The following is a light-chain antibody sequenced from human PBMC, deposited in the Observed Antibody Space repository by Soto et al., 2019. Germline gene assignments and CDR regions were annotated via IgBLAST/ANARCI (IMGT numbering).Light chain of an antibody. CDR1: QDISNY. CDR2: DAS. Sequence: DIQMTQSPSSLSASVGDRVTITCQASQDISNYLNWYQQKPGKAPKLLIYDASNLETGGPSRFRGRGSGTDFTFTISSLQPEDIATYYCQQYDKLPPWTFGQGTKVEIK. V-gene: IGKV1-33*01. J-gene: IGKJ1*01. CDR3: QQYDKLPPWT.